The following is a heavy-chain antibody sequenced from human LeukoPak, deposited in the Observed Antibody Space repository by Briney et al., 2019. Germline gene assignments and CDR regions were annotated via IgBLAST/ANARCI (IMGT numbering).Heavy chain of an antibody. V-gene: IGHV3-30*02. J-gene: IGHJ5*02. Sequence: PGGSLRLSCAASGFTFSSYGMHWVRQAPGKGLEWVAFIRYDGSNKYYADSVKGRFTISRDNSKNTLYLQMNSLRAEDTAVYYCAKDTFTGHSTGTTRFDPWGQGTLVTVSS. D-gene: IGHD2-2*01. CDR2: IRYDGSNK. CDR1: GFTFSSYG. CDR3: AKDTFTGHSTGTTRFDP.